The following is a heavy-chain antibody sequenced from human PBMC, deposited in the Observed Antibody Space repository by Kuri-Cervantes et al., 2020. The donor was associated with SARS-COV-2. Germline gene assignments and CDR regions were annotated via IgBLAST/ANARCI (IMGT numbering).Heavy chain of an antibody. CDR2: IYYSGST. CDR1: GGSISSGGYY. V-gene: IGHV4-61*08. D-gene: IGHD6-13*01. Sequence: ESLKISCTVSGGSISSGGYYWSWIRQHPGKGLEWIGYIYYSGSTNYNPSLKSRVTISVDTSKNQFSLKLSSVTAADTAVYYRARAQYSSSWSEGYYYYMDVWGKGTTVTVSS. CDR3: ARAQYSSSWSEGYYYYMDV. J-gene: IGHJ6*03.